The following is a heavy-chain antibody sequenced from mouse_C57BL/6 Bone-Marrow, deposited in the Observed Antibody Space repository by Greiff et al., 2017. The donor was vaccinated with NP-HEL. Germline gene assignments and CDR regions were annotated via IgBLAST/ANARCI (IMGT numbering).Heavy chain of an antibody. J-gene: IGHJ2*01. CDR1: GYTFTSYG. CDR3: ARRGTTVVEDYFDY. Sequence: QVQLQQSGAELARPGASVKLSCKASGYTFTSYGISWVKQRTGQGLEWIGEIYPRSGNTYYNEKFKGMATLTADKSSSTAYMELRSLTSEDSAVYFCARRGTTVVEDYFDYWGQGTTLTVSS. V-gene: IGHV1-81*01. D-gene: IGHD1-1*01. CDR2: IYPRSGNT.